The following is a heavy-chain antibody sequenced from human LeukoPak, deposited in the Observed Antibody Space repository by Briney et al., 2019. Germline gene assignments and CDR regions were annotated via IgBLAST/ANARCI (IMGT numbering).Heavy chain of an antibody. Sequence: GGSLRLSCAASGFTYRTYWMHWVRQVPGKGLVWVSRINSDGSITTYADSVKGRFTIYRDNAKHTLYLQMNSLRVEDTAVYYCAGGISATGGGWGQGTMVTVSS. CDR2: INSDGSIT. CDR1: GFTYRTYW. V-gene: IGHV3-74*01. D-gene: IGHD6-13*01. J-gene: IGHJ3*01. CDR3: AGGISATGGG.